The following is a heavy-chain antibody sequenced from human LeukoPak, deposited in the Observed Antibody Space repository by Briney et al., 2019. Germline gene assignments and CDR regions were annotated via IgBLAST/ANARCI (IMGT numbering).Heavy chain of an antibody. D-gene: IGHD4-17*01. CDR3: ARGGSTQYGDSHDAFDI. Sequence: GGSLRLSCAASGFTFSSYDMHWVRQATGKGLEWVSAIGTAGDTYYPGSVKGRFTISRENAKNSLYLQMNSLRAGDTAVYYCARGGSTQYGDSHDAFDIWGQGTMVTVSS. V-gene: IGHV3-13*01. CDR1: GFTFSSYD. CDR2: IGTAGDT. J-gene: IGHJ3*02.